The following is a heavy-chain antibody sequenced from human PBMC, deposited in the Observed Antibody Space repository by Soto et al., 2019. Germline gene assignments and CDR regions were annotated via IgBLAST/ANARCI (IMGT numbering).Heavy chain of an antibody. CDR2: INAGNGNT. Sequence: QVQLVQSGAEVKKPGASVKVSCKASGYTFTSYAMHWVRQAPGQRLEWMGWINAGNGNTKYSQKFQGRVTITRDTSASTAYMELSSLRAEDTAVYYCARDLFYGSGSYYCYYMDVWGKGTPVTGSS. D-gene: IGHD3-10*01. CDR3: ARDLFYGSGSYYCYYMDV. CDR1: GYTFTSYA. J-gene: IGHJ6*03. V-gene: IGHV1-3*01.